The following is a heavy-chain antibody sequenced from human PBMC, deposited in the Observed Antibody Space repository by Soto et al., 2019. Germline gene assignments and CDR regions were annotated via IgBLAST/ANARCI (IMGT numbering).Heavy chain of an antibody. CDR1: GFTFSSYA. V-gene: IGHV3-23*01. J-gene: IGHJ4*02. D-gene: IGHD3-3*01. Sequence: GGSLRLSCGASGFTFSSYAMSWVRQAPGKGLEWVSAISGSGGSTHYADSVKGRFTISRDKSKNTLYLQMNSLRAEDTAVYYCAKETDDFWSGYYKGHFLNAADYWGQGTLVTVSS. CDR3: AKETDDFWSGYYKGHFLNAADY. CDR2: ISGSGGST.